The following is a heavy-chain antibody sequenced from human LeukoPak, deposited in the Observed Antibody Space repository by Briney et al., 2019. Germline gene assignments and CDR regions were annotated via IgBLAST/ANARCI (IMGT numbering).Heavy chain of an antibody. D-gene: IGHD1-14*01. CDR1: GFTSNKNW. J-gene: IGHJ4*02. CDR2: INSDGSTT. CDR3: ARSLGTGDLDH. V-gene: IGHV3-74*01. Sequence: GGSQRLSCAASGFTSNKNWMHWVRQAPGKGLVWVSRINSDGSTTNYADSVQGRFSISRDVAKNTLYLQMHSLRVEDTATYYCARSLGTGDLDHWGQGTLVTVSS.